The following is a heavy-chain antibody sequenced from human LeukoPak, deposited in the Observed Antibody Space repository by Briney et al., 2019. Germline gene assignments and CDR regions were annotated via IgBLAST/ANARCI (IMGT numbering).Heavy chain of an antibody. V-gene: IGHV3-23*01. CDR1: GFTFSNYA. J-gene: IGHJ6*02. CDR3: AKRLCSGGSCSYYYYGMDV. D-gene: IGHD2-15*01. Sequence: GVSLRLSCAASGFTFSNYAMNWVRQAPGKGLEWVSVICGSGGSTYYADSVKGRFTISRDNSKNTLYLQMNSLRAEDTAVYYCAKRLCSGGSCSYYYYGMDVWGQGTTVTVSS. CDR2: ICGSGGST.